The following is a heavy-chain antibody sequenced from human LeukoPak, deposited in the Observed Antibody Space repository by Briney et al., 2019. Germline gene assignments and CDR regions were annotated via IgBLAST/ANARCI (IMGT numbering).Heavy chain of an antibody. CDR2: ISASSTYI. Sequence: GGSLRLSCAASGFTFGDYAMNWVRQAPGKGLEWVSSISASSTYIYYGDSVKGRFTISRDNAKKSLYLQMNSLRAEDTAVYYCAKTTVTPPYYMDVWGKGTTATVSS. J-gene: IGHJ6*03. CDR3: AKTTVTPPYYMDV. D-gene: IGHD4-11*01. V-gene: IGHV3-21*01. CDR1: GFTFGDYA.